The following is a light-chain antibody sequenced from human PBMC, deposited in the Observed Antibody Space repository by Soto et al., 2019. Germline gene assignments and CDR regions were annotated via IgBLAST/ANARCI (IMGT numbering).Light chain of an antibody. V-gene: IGKV3-15*01. CDR2: DTS. CDR3: QHTLKWPPT. J-gene: IGKJ1*01. Sequence: EIVMTQSPASLSVTPGERFTLSCMSSQRFNRQVLWYQHRPGQAPRLLIYDTSARTAGIPARFSGSGSATEFTLTISSLQSEDFALYYCQHTLKWPPTFGQGTKVDIK. CDR1: QRFNRQ.